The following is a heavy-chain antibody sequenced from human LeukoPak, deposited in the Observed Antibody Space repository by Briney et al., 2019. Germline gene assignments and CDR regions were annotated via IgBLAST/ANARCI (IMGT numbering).Heavy chain of an antibody. J-gene: IGHJ4*02. CDR3: ARSGDYGESFDS. CDR1: GFTVSSNF. D-gene: IGHD4-17*01. V-gene: IGHV3-53*01. Sequence: PGESLRLSCAASGFTVSSNFLSWVRQAPGKGLEWVSVIYKDGSTYYAASVEGRFTISRDNSKNTMYLQMNSLRAEDTAVYYCARSGDYGESFDSWGQGTLVTVSS. CDR2: IYKDGST.